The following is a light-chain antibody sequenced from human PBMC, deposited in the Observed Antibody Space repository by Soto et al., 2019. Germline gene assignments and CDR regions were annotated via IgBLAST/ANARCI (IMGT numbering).Light chain of an antibody. CDR1: QGVGVW. J-gene: IGKJ4*01. Sequence: DIRMTQSPSSVSASVGDTVTITCRANQGVGVWLGWYQQKPGKAPHLLIYGASGLQVGVPSRFSGSVSGADFTLTISNLQPEDLATYYCQQAYSHPLTFGGGTKVEIK. CDR2: GAS. CDR3: QQAYSHPLT. V-gene: IGKV1-12*01.